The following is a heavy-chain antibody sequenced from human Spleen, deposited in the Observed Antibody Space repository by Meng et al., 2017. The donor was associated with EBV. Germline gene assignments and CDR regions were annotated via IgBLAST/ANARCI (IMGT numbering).Heavy chain of an antibody. Sequence: QVQLVQSGAEVKKPGASMQVSCKASGYTFTGYYIHWVRQAPGQGLEWMGRIIPNSGGTNYAQNFQGRVTMTRDTSANTAYMELSSLRSEDTATYYCAGGGRISMIRGDIWGVDPWGQGTLVTVSS. CDR3: AGGGRISMIRGDIWGVDP. J-gene: IGHJ5*02. D-gene: IGHD3-10*01. CDR2: IIPNSGGT. CDR1: GYTFTGYY. V-gene: IGHV1-2*06.